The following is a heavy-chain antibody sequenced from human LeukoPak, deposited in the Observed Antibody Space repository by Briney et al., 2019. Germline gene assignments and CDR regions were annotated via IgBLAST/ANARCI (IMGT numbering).Heavy chain of an antibody. CDR1: GYTFTNYD. D-gene: IGHD6-19*01. CDR3: AKSYSSGWSYYYYYMDV. Sequence: ASVKVSCKASGYTFTNYDINWVRQATGQGLEWMGWMNPNSGSAVYAEKLQGRVTITRNTSISTAYMELSSLRSDDTAVYYCAKSYSSGWSYYYYYMDVWGKGTPVTVSS. V-gene: IGHV1-8*03. J-gene: IGHJ6*03. CDR2: MNPNSGSA.